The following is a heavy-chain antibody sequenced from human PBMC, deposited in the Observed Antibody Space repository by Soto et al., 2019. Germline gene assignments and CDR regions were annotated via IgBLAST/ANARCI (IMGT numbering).Heavy chain of an antibody. Sequence: PXGSLRHSCPAAGFTFDDYARHWVRQVPGKGLEWVSGINWNSGSIGYGDSVKGRFAISRDNAKNSLHLQMNSLSAEDTAFYYCVKDESINWYSGHFRHWGQGTLVTVSS. D-gene: IGHD6-13*01. J-gene: IGHJ1*01. CDR1: GFTFDDYA. CDR2: INWNSGSI. V-gene: IGHV3-9*01. CDR3: VKDESINWYSGHFRH.